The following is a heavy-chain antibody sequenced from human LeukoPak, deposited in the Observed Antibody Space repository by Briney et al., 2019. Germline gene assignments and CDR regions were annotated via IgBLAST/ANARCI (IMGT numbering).Heavy chain of an antibody. CDR3: ARWNAHSPFDGFDI. D-gene: IGHD1-1*01. CDR2: IYYSGST. J-gene: IGHJ3*02. Sequence: SETLSLTCTVSGGSISSGGYYWSWIRQPPGKGLEWIGYIYYSGSTYYNPSLKSRVTISVDTSKNQFSLTLSSVTAADTAVYYCARWNAHSPFDGFDIWGQGTMVTVSS. CDR1: GGSISSGGYY. V-gene: IGHV4-30-4*08.